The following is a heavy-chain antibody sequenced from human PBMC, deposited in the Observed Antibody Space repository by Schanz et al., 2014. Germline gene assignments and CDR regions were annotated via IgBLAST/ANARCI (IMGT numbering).Heavy chain of an antibody. CDR2: IYHSGST. J-gene: IGHJ3*02. Sequence: QVQLQESGPGLVKPSGTLSLTCAVSGGSISSSNYYWGWIRQPPGKGLEWIGEIYHSGSTNYNPSLKSRVTISVDTSKNQFSLNLSSATAADTAVYYCARDRGHGDLPGDIWGQGTMVTVSS. CDR3: ARDRGHGDLPGDI. CDR1: GGSISSSNYY. V-gene: IGHV4-39*07. D-gene: IGHD4-17*01.